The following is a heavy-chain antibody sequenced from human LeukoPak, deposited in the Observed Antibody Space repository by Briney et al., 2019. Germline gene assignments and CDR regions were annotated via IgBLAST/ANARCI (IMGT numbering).Heavy chain of an antibody. D-gene: IGHD1-26*01. V-gene: IGHV1-69*01. CDR2: IITIVGTA. CDR3: ADGYGSSVQH. J-gene: IGHJ1*01. Sequence: ASLKLSFKASADTFTSSGICWVRDAPGQVLEWMGGIITIVGTANYAQKFQGRVTITADESTSTAYMELSSLRSEDTAVYYCADGYGSSVQHWGQGTLVTVSS. CDR1: ADTFTSSG.